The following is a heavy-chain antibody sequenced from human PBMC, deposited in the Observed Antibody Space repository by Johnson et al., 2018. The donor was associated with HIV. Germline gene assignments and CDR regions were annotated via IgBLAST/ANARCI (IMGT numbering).Heavy chain of an antibody. J-gene: IGHJ3*01. D-gene: IGHD3-22*01. CDR2: IAHDESIK. Sequence: QVQLVESGGGVVQPGRSLRLSCAASGFTFSSYAMHWVRQAPGKGLEWVAFIAHDESIKHYADSVKGRFTMSRDNSKNTLYLHMKSLGPEDTSIYYCAKDDNLVVWASDAFDVWGQGTVVTVSS. CDR1: GFTFSSYA. V-gene: IGHV3-30-3*01. CDR3: AKDDNLVVWASDAFDV.